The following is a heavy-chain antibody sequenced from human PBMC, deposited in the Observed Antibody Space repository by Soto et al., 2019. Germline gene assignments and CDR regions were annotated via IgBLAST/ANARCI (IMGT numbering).Heavy chain of an antibody. V-gene: IGHV2-5*02. CDR2: IYWDDDK. CDR1: GFSLSTSGVG. D-gene: IGHD6-13*01. Sequence: QITLKESGPTLVKPTQTLTLTCTFSGFSLSTSGVGVGWIRQPPGKALEWLALIYWDDDKRYSPSLKSRLTITKDTPKNQVVLTMTNMDPVDTATYYCAHRPDSSSWSWYYFDYWGQGTLVTVSS. CDR3: AHRPDSSSWSWYYFDY. J-gene: IGHJ4*02.